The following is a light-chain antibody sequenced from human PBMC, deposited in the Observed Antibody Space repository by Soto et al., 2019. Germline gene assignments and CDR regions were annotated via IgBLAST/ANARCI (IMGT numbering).Light chain of an antibody. CDR2: GAF. V-gene: IGKV3-20*01. CDR1: QSIGSSH. Sequence: EIVLTQSPGTLSLSPGESATLSCRASQSIGSSHLVWYQQKPGQAPRLLMYGAFNRATGIPDRFSGSGSGTDFTLTISSLELEDFAVYHCQQYGGFPITLGQGTRLEIK. J-gene: IGKJ5*01. CDR3: QQYGGFPIT.